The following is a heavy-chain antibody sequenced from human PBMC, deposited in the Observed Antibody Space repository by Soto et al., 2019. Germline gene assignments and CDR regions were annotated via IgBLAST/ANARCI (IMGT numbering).Heavy chain of an antibody. CDR3: TRDLSSRSNCYPRWYFDL. CDR1: GFTFNDYY. CDR2: ISNTGTTI. V-gene: IGHV3-11*01. D-gene: IGHD2-2*01. J-gene: IGHJ2*01. Sequence: QVQLVESGGGLVKPGGSLRLSCTASGFTFNDYYMNWFRQAPGKGLEWISYISNTGTTIYYAESVKGRITISRDTSKNSLFQQMHRLRGENTALYYWTRDLSSRSNCYPRWYFDLWGRSNLITVSS.